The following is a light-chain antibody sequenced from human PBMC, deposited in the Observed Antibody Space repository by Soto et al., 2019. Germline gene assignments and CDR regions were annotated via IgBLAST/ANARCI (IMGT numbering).Light chain of an antibody. J-gene: IGKJ4*01. CDR3: QQYNNWPLT. CDR2: DVS. CDR1: QSVSSF. Sequence: EIVLTQSPVTLSLSPGDRATLSCRPSQSVSSFLAWYQQKPGQPPRLLIYDVSNRAAGIPARFSGSGSGTDFTLTISSLEPEDFAVYYCQQYNNWPLTFGGGTKVAIK. V-gene: IGKV3-11*01.